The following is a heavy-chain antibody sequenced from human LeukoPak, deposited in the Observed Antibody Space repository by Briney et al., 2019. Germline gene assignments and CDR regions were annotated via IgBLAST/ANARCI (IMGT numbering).Heavy chain of an antibody. CDR3: ARSTIRGYSGYDPGY. CDR2: INPSGGST. V-gene: IGHV1-46*01. Sequence: ASVKVSCKASGYTFTSYCMHWVRQAPGQGLEWMGIINPSGGSTSYAQKFQGRVTMTRDTSTSTVYMELSSLRSEDTAVYYCARSTIRGYSGYDPGYWGQGTLVTVSS. J-gene: IGHJ4*02. CDR1: GYTFTSYC. D-gene: IGHD5-12*01.